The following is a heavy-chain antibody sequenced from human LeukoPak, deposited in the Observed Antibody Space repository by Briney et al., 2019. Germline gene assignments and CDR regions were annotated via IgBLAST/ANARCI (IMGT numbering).Heavy chain of an antibody. CDR3: ARVRSDYGLGRYFDY. D-gene: IGHD3-10*01. J-gene: IGHJ4*02. Sequence: GGSLRLSCAASGFTFSSYEMNWVRQAPGKGLEWVSYISSSGSTIYYADSVKGRFTISRDNAKNSLYLQMNTLKSEDTAVYYCARVRSDYGLGRYFDYWGQGTLVTVSS. CDR2: ISSSGSTI. V-gene: IGHV3-48*03. CDR1: GFTFSSYE.